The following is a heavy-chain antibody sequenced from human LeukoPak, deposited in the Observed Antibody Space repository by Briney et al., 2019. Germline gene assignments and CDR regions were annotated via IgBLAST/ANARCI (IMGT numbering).Heavy chain of an antibody. CDR1: GFTFSSYA. CDR3: AKEPYYDSSGYYYGDAFDI. J-gene: IGHJ3*02. CDR2: ISGSGGST. D-gene: IGHD3-22*01. V-gene: IGHV3-23*01. Sequence: GGSLRLSCAASGFTFSSYAMSWVRQAPGKGLEWVSAISGSGGSTYYADSVKGRFTISRDNSKNTLYLQMNSLRAEDTAVYYCAKEPYYDSSGYYYGDAFDIWGQGTMVTVSS.